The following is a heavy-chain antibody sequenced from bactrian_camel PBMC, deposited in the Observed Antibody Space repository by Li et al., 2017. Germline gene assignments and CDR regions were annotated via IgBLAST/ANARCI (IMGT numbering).Heavy chain of an antibody. D-gene: IGHD2*01. CDR1: GFTFRSYD. CDR2: INFGGGST. V-gene: IGHV3S1*01. J-gene: IGHJ4*01. Sequence: QVQLVESGGGLVQPGGSRRLSCAASGFTFRSYDMSWVRQAPGKGLEWISSINFGGGSTYYADSVKGRFTISRDNNKNTLNLQLNSLKTEDTAMYYCAKDNFLYSPTDPYYAQGTQVTVS.